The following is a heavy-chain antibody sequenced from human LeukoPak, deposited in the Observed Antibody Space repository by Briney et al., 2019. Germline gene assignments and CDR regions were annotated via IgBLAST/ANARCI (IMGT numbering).Heavy chain of an antibody. Sequence: GESLKISCKGSGYSFTNYWIGWVRQMPGKGLEWMGIIYPGDSDTRYSPSFQGQVTISADKSIRTAYLQWSSLKASDTAMYYCASLSEYCSGGSCYSGEGAFDYWGQGTLVTVSS. CDR2: IYPGDSDT. D-gene: IGHD2-15*01. CDR1: GYSFTNYW. J-gene: IGHJ4*02. CDR3: ASLSEYCSGGSCYSGEGAFDY. V-gene: IGHV5-51*01.